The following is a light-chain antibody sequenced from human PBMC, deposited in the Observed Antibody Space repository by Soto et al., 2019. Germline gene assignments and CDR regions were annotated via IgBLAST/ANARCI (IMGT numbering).Light chain of an antibody. J-gene: IGKJ4*01. CDR2: RSS. CDR1: QSILKSANNKNH. CDR3: QQYYSTPLT. Sequence: DIVMTQSPESLAVSLGERATINCKSSQSILKSANNKNHLAWFQKKPGQPPKLLIYRSSTRESGVPDRFTGSGSGTEFTLTISSLQAEDVAVYYCQQYYSTPLTFGGGTKVEIK. V-gene: IGKV4-1*01.